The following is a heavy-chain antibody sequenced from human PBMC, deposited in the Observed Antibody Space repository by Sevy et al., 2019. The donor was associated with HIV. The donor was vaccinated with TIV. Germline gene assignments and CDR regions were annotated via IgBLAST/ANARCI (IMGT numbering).Heavy chain of an antibody. CDR1: GFTFSSYS. J-gene: IGHJ4*02. D-gene: IGHD5-18*01. V-gene: IGHV3-21*01. CDR2: INSSSSYI. Sequence: GGSLRLSCAASGFTFSSYSMNWVRQAPGKGLEWVSSINSSSSYIYYADSVKGRFTISRDNAKNSLYLQMNSLRAEDTAVYYCATGLQGFSYGWLRGGYWGQGTLVTVSS. CDR3: ATGLQGFSYGWLRGGY.